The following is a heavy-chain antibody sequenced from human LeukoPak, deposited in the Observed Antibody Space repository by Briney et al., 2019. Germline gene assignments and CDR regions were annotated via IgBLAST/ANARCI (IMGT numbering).Heavy chain of an antibody. CDR3: ARRGSSGWHHDY. V-gene: IGHV3-53*01. Sequence: GGSLRLSCAASGFTVSSNSMTWVRQAPGEGLEWVSSIYSGGSTYYADPVKGRFTISRDDSQNTLYLQMNSLRADDTAVYYCARRGSSGWHHDYWGQGTLVTVSP. D-gene: IGHD6-19*01. CDR1: GFTVSSNS. CDR2: IYSGGST. J-gene: IGHJ4*02.